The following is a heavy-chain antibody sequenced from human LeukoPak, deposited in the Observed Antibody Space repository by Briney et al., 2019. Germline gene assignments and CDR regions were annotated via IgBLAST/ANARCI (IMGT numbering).Heavy chain of an antibody. CDR2: INPSGGST. D-gene: IGHD1-7*01. CDR1: GYTFTSYY. Sequence: ASVKVSCKASGYTFTSYYMHWVRQAPGQGLEWMGIINPSGGSTSYAQKFQGRVTMTRDTSTSTVCMELSSLRSEDTAVYYCARALGITGTTQTYYYYGMDVWGQGTTVTVSS. CDR3: ARALGITGTTQTYYYYGMDV. J-gene: IGHJ6*02. V-gene: IGHV1-46*01.